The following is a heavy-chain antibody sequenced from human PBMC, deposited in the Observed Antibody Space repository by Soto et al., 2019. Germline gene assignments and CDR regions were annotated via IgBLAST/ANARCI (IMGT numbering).Heavy chain of an antibody. D-gene: IGHD6-19*01. CDR3: ASGSTPIAVAGDAFDI. V-gene: IGHV1-3*01. CDR2: INAGNGNT. J-gene: IGHJ3*02. CDR1: GYTFTSYA. Sequence: ASVKVSCKASGYTFTSYAMHWVRQAPGQRLEWMGWINAGNGNTKYSQKFQGRVTITRDTSASTAYMELSSLRSEDTAVYYCASGSTPIAVAGDAFDIWGQGTMVTVSS.